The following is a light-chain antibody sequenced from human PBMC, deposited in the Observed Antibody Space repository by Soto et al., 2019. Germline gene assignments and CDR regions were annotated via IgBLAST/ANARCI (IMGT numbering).Light chain of an antibody. CDR2: SDS. J-gene: IGLJ2*01. CDR3: SSFVHKNNLI. CDR1: SSNIGSNT. V-gene: IGLV1-44*01. Sequence: QSVLTQPPSVSGTPGQRVTISCSGSSSNIGSNTVNWYQQFPGTAPKLLIYSDSQRPSGVPDRFSGSKSGNTASLTISGLRAEDEADYYCSSFVHKNNLIFGGGTKLTVL.